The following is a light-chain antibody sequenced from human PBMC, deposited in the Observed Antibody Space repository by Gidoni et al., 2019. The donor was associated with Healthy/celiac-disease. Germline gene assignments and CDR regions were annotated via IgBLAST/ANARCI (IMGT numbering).Light chain of an antibody. J-gene: IGKJ1*01. Sequence: DLQMTPSPSSLSASVGDRVPITCRASQSISSYFNWYQQKPGKAPKLLIYAASSLQSGVPSRFSGSGSGTDFTLTISSLQPEDFATYYCQQSYSTPPTFGQGTKVEIK. CDR2: AAS. CDR3: QQSYSTPPT. V-gene: IGKV1-39*01. CDR1: QSISSY.